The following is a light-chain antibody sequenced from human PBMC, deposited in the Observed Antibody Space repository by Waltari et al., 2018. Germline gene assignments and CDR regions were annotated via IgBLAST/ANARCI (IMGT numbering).Light chain of an antibody. CDR1: QSISNF. J-gene: IGKJ1*01. Sequence: IQMTQSPSSLSASVGDSVTITRRPSQSISNFLNWYQQKPGTAPQLLISTTSALKSGVPSRFSGSESGTDFTLTITALHPEDFATYFCQQTYTLPRTFGQGTKLEIK. CDR3: QQTYTLPRT. CDR2: TTS. V-gene: IGKV1-39*01.